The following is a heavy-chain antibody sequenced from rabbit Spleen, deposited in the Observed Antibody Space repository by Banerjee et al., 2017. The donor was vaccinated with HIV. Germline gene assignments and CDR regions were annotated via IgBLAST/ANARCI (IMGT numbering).Heavy chain of an antibody. CDR1: GFTISGSYW. J-gene: IGHJ4*01. CDR2: IDIGSRDFT. V-gene: IGHV1S45*01. Sequence: QERLEESGGDLVKPEGSLTLTCKSSGFTISGSYWICWVRQAPGKGLEWIACIDIGSRDFTYYASWAKGRFIISKTSSTTVTLQMTSLTAADTATYFCASEDWAFKLWGQGTLVTVS. D-gene: IGHD4-1*01. CDR3: ASEDWAFKL.